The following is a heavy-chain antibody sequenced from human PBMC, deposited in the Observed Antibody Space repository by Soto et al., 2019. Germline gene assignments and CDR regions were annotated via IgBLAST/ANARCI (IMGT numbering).Heavy chain of an antibody. D-gene: IGHD5-18*01. V-gene: IGHV1-18*01. Sequence: ASVKVSCKASGYTFTSYGISWVRQAPGQGLEWMGWISAYNGNTNYAQKLQGRVTMTTDTSTSTAYMELRSLRSDDTAVYYCARDSNRWLPSAFDIWGQGTMVTVSS. CDR2: ISAYNGNT. CDR3: ARDSNRWLPSAFDI. J-gene: IGHJ3*02. CDR1: GYTFTSYG.